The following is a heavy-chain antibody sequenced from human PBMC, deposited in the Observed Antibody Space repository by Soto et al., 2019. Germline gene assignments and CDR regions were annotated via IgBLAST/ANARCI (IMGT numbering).Heavy chain of an antibody. CDR2: IYYSGST. CDR3: ARDLRYCSGGSCYSEVDY. Sequence: QVQLQESGPGLVKPSQTLSLTCTVSGGSISSGGYSWSWIRQHPGKGLEWIGYIYYSGSTSYNPSLKGRVTISVDTSKNQFSLKLSSVTAADTAVYYCARDLRYCSGGSCYSEVDYWGQGTLVTVSS. D-gene: IGHD2-15*01. J-gene: IGHJ4*02. CDR1: GGSISSGGYS. V-gene: IGHV4-31*03.